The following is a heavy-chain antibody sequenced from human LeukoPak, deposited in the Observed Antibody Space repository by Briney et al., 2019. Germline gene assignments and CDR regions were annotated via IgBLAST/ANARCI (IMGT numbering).Heavy chain of an antibody. CDR2: ISSSGANA. Sequence: GGSLRLSCTASGFTFRDAAMTWDRQAPGKGLECVSLISSSGANAYYADSVKGRFTISRDNSKNTLYLQMNSMRAEDTALYFCARGYGDYLYWGQGTLVTVSS. V-gene: IGHV3-23*01. D-gene: IGHD4-17*01. J-gene: IGHJ4*02. CDR3: ARGYGDYLY. CDR1: GFTFRDAA.